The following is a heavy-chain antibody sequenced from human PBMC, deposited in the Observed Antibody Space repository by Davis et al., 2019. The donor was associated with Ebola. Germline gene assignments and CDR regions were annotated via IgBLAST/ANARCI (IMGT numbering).Heavy chain of an antibody. D-gene: IGHD3-3*01. Sequence: PSETLSLTCAASGFTFNIYAMSWVRQAPGKGLEWVSAISGSGGSTYYADSVKGRFTISRDNSKKTLYLQMNSLRAEDTAVYYCAKSGLSFGVVKYHYGMDVWGKGTTVTVSS. CDR2: ISGSGGST. J-gene: IGHJ6*04. CDR3: AKSGLSFGVVKYHYGMDV. V-gene: IGHV3-23*01. CDR1: GFTFNIYA.